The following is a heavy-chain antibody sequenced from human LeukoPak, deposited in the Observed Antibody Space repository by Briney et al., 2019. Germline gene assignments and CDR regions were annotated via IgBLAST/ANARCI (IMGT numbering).Heavy chain of an antibody. CDR3: ARVGYSSGWYDGDYFDY. D-gene: IGHD6-19*01. J-gene: IGHJ4*02. V-gene: IGHV4-4*07. CDR2: IYTSGST. Sequence: SETLSLTCTVSGGSMSSYYWSWIRQPAGKGLEWIGRIYTSGSTNYNPSLKSRVTMSVDTSKNQFSLKLSSVTAADTAVYYCARVGYSSGWYDGDYFDYWGQGALVTVSS. CDR1: GGSMSSYY.